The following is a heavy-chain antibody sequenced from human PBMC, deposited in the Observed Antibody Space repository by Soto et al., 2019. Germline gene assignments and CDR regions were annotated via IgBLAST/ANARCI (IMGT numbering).Heavy chain of an antibody. Sequence: QVQLVQSGSEVKKPGSSVKVSCKASGGSFSSNPISWVRQAPGQGLEWMAGIIPIFATVHYAQKFQGRVTITADESTSTAYMDLTSLRSEDTAVYFCARGGRGYSSAPRYYFDYWGQGTLVTGS. D-gene: IGHD5-18*01. CDR3: ARGGRGYSSAPRYYFDY. CDR2: IIPIFATV. J-gene: IGHJ4*02. V-gene: IGHV1-69*01. CDR1: GGSFSSNP.